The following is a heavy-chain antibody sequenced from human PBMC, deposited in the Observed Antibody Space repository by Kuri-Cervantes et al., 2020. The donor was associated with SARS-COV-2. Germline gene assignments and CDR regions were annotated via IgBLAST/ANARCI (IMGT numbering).Heavy chain of an antibody. CDR3: ARGPNYGDYLPYYFDY. D-gene: IGHD4-17*01. V-gene: IGHV1-69*10. J-gene: IGHJ4*02. CDR1: GYTFSSYA. Sequence: SVKVSCKASGYTFSSYAISWVRQAPGQGLEWMGGIIPILGIANYAQKFQGRVTITADKSTSTAYMELSSLRSEDTAVYYCARGPNYGDYLPYYFDYWGQGTLVTVSS. CDR2: IIPILGIA.